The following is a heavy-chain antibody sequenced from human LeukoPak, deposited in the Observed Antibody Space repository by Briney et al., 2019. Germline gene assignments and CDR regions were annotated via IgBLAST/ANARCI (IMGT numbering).Heavy chain of an antibody. CDR1: GGSISSGGYY. Sequence: SETLSLTCTVSGGSISSGGYYWSWIRQHPEKGLEWIGYIYYSGSTYYNPSLKSRVTISVDTSKNQFSLKLSSVTAADTAVYYCARDIRDTRGFDYWGQGTLVTVSS. CDR3: ARDIRDTRGFDY. D-gene: IGHD5-18*01. V-gene: IGHV4-31*03. CDR2: IYYSGST. J-gene: IGHJ4*02.